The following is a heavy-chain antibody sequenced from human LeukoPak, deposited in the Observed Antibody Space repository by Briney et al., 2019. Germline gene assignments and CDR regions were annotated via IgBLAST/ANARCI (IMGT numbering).Heavy chain of an antibody. D-gene: IGHD5-18*01. CDR1: DGSISGYY. J-gene: IGHJ4*02. V-gene: IGHV4-59*01. Sequence: MTSETLSLTCTVSDGSISGYYWSWIWQPPGKGLEWIGYIHYSGSTTYNPSLKSRVTISVDTSKNQFSLKLSSVTAADTAVYYCARSLGYTYGYAFDSWGQGTLVTVSS. CDR2: IHYSGST. CDR3: ARSLGYTYGYAFDS.